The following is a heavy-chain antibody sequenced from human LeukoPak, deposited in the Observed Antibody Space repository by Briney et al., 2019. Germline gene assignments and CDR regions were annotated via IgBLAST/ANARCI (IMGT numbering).Heavy chain of an antibody. CDR3: ARRKGGMTTVALNFDY. J-gene: IGHJ4*02. D-gene: IGHD4-23*01. CDR1: GFTFSSYA. CDR2: ISGSGGST. Sequence: GGSLRLSCAASGFTFSSYAMSWVRQAPGKGLEWVSAISGSGGSTYYADSVKGRFTISRDNSKNTLYLQMNSLRAEDTAVYYCARRKGGMTTVALNFDYWGQGTLVTVSS. V-gene: IGHV3-23*01.